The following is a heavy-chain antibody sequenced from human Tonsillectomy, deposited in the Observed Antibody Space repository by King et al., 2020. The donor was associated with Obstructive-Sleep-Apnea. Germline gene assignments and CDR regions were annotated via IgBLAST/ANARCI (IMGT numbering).Heavy chain of an antibody. CDR2: INPSGGST. J-gene: IGHJ6*02. V-gene: IGHV1-46*01. CDR3: ATPGWQQLSENGGMDV. CDR1: GYTFTSYY. D-gene: IGHD6-13*01. Sequence: VQLVESGAEVKKPGASVKVSCKASGYTFTSYYMHWVRQAPGQGLEWMGIINPSGGSTSYAQKFQGRVTMTRDTSTSTVYMELSSLRSEDTAVYYCATPGWQQLSENGGMDVWGQGTTVTVSS.